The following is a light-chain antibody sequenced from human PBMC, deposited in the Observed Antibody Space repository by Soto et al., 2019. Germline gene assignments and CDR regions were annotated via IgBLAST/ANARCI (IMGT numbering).Light chain of an antibody. CDR3: SSYTSTPSVV. CDR1: SSDVGGYNY. CDR2: DVT. V-gene: IGLV2-14*01. J-gene: IGLJ2*01. Sequence: QSVLTQPASVSGSPGQSITISCTGTSSDVGGYNYVSWYQQHPGKVPKLMIYDVTNRPSGVSNRFSGSKSGNTASLTISGLQAEDEGDYYCSSYTSTPSVVFGGGTKVTVL.